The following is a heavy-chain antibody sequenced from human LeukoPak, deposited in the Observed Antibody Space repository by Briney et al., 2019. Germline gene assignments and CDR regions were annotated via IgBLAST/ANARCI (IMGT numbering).Heavy chain of an antibody. Sequence: GGSLRLSCAASAFTFRSYWMSWVRQAPGKGLEWVANIDQDGNEIHYVDSVKGRFTISRDNAKNSLYLQMNSLRADDTAVYFCASSHDSSGNDWGQGAMVTVSS. CDR2: IDQDGNEI. D-gene: IGHD3-22*01. J-gene: IGHJ4*02. CDR1: AFTFRSYW. V-gene: IGHV3-7*01. CDR3: ASSHDSSGND.